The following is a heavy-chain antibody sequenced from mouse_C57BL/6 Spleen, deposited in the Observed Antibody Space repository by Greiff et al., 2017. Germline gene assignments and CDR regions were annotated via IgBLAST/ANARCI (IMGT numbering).Heavy chain of an antibody. CDR3: ARGYYSNYYAMDY. Sequence: EVQLQQSGPVLVKPGASVKMSCKASGYTFTDYYMNWVKQSHGKSLEWIGVINPYNGGTSYNQKLKGKATLTVDKSSSTAYMELNSLTSEYSAVYYCARGYYSNYYAMDYWGQGTSVTVSS. CDR2: INPYNGGT. CDR1: GYTFTDYY. V-gene: IGHV1-19*01. D-gene: IGHD2-5*01. J-gene: IGHJ4*01.